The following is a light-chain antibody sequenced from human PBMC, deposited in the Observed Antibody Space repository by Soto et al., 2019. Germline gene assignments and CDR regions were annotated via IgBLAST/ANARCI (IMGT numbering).Light chain of an antibody. CDR3: QQYGDSPLP. CDR1: QIVTSTY. J-gene: IGKJ4*01. Sequence: EIVFTQSPGTLSLSTGQRAALSCIASQIVTSTYLAWYQQKPGQAPRLPIYGASRRATGIPDRFSGSGSGTDFTLTISRLEPEEFAVYHCQQYGDSPLPFGGGTKVDIK. V-gene: IGKV3-20*01. CDR2: GAS.